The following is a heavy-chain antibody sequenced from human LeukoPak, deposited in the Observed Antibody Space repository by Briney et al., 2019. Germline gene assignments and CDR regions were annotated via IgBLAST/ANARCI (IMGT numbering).Heavy chain of an antibody. CDR3: ARAGPSSSWHQFDY. V-gene: IGHV3-66*01. J-gene: IGHJ4*02. CDR1: GFTVSRNY. Sequence: SGGSLRLSCAASGFTVSRNYMSWVRQAPGKGLEWVSVIYSGGSTYYADSVKGRFTISRDNSKNTPYLQMNSLRAEDTAVYYCARAGPSSSWHQFDYWGQGTLVTVSS. CDR2: IYSGGST. D-gene: IGHD6-13*01.